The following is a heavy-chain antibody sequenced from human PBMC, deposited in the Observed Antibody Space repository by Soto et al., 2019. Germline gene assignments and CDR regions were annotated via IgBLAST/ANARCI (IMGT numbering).Heavy chain of an antibody. D-gene: IGHD7-27*01. J-gene: IGHJ6*02. CDR2: IYPGDSDT. CDR3: ARQDGKLGSKTGYYYSGMDV. CDR1: GYRFTSYW. V-gene: IGHV5-51*01. Sequence: GESLKLSCKGSGYRFTSYWIGWVRQMPGKGLEWMGIIYPGDSDTRYSPSFQGQVTISADKSISTAYLQWSSLKASDTAMYYCARQDGKLGSKTGYYYSGMDVWGQGTTVTVSS.